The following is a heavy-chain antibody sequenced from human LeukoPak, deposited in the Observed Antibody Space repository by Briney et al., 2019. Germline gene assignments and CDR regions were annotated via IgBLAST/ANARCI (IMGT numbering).Heavy chain of an antibody. D-gene: IGHD3-10*01. J-gene: IGHJ4*02. CDR1: GDSLSSGSYY. Sequence: SETLSLTCTVSGDSLSSGSYYWIWLRQPPGKGLEWIGYIYYSGTTNYNPSLKSRVTISVDTSKNQFSLKLSSVTAADTAVYYCARRFGVWGQGTLVTVSS. V-gene: IGHV4-61*01. CDR2: IYYSGTT. CDR3: ARRFGV.